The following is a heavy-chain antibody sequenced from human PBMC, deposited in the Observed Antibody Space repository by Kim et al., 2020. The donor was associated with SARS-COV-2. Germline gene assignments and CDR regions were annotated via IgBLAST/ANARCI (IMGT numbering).Heavy chain of an antibody. CDR3: AKEYYDSSGLFDY. Sequence: GGSLRLSCAASGFTFSSYSMNWVRQAPGKGLEWVSSISSSSSYIYYADSVKGRFTISRDNAKNSLYLQMNSLRAEDTAVYYCAKEYYDSSGLFDYWGQGTLVTVSS. D-gene: IGHD3-22*01. CDR2: ISSSSSYI. V-gene: IGHV3-21*01. J-gene: IGHJ4*02. CDR1: GFTFSSYS.